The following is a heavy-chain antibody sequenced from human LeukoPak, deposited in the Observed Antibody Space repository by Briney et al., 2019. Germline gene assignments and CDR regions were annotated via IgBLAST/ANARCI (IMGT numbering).Heavy chain of an antibody. J-gene: IGHJ6*02. CDR3: ARGAFRSVYYYGMDV. Sequence: SETLSLTCTVSGASVGSAGYYWSWIRQPPGKGLEWIGEINHSGSTNYNPSLKSRVTISVDTSKNQFSLKLSSVTAADTAVYYCARGAFRSVYYYGMDVWGQGTTVTVSS. D-gene: IGHD2/OR15-2a*01. CDR1: GASVGSAGYY. CDR2: INHSGST. V-gene: IGHV4-34*01.